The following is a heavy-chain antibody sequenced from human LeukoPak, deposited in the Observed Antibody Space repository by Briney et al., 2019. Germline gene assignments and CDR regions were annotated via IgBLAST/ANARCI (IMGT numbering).Heavy chain of an antibody. J-gene: IGHJ4*02. Sequence: GGSLRLSCAASGFTFSGSAMHWVRQASGKWLEWVGRIRSNANSYATAYAASVKGRFTISRDDSKNTAYLQMNSLKTEDTAESYCTTITPIDYWGQGTLVTVSS. V-gene: IGHV3-73*01. CDR2: IRSNANSYAT. CDR3: TTITPIDY. CDR1: GFTFSGSA. D-gene: IGHD3-10*01.